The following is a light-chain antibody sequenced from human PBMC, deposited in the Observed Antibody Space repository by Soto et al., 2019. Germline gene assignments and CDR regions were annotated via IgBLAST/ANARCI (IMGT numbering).Light chain of an antibody. CDR2: ATS. Sequence: EVVLTQSPGTLSLSPGEIATLSCRASQSVDSTYLAWYQQKPDHSPMLLIYATSTRAAGIPDRFSGGGSGTDFTLTISRLEPEHPAVYYSQPSGSSPITFAQGKPLEI. J-gene: IGKJ5*01. CDR3: QPSGSSPIT. V-gene: IGKV3-20*01. CDR1: QSVDSTY.